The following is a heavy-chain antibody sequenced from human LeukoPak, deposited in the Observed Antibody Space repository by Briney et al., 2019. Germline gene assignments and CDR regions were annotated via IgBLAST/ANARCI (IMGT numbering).Heavy chain of an antibody. V-gene: IGHV3-74*01. CDR3: AKILHGAAAGTCPDY. CDR1: GFPFSNYW. J-gene: IGHJ4*02. D-gene: IGHD6-13*01. Sequence: GGSLRLSCAASGFPFSNYWMHWVRQAPGKGPEWVARVYKDGSITNYADSVKGRFTISRDNAKNTVYLQMNSLRGEDTAVYYCAKILHGAAAGTCPDYWGQGTLVTFSS. CDR2: VYKDGSIT.